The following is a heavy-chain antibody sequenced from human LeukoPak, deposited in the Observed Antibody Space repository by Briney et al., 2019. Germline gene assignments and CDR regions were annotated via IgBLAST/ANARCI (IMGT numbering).Heavy chain of an antibody. V-gene: IGHV3-49*04. CDR1: GFIFNTFW. D-gene: IGHD4-23*01. J-gene: IGHJ4*02. Sequence: GGSLRLSCATSGFIFNTFWMSWVRQAPGKGLEWLSFIRSKDHGGTTEYAASVKGRFTISRDDSNSIAYLQMNSLIIEDTAVYFCTRDPHYYHGNPHDFWGQGTRVTVSS. CDR2: IRSKDHGGTT. CDR3: TRDPHYYHGNPHDF.